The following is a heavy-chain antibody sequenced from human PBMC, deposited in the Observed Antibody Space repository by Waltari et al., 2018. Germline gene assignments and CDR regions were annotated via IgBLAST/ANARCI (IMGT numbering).Heavy chain of an antibody. CDR2: ISGSGGST. CDR3: AKDKHIVVGIATRPYFDY. Sequence: EVQLLESGGGLVQPGGSLRLSCAASGFTFSSYAMSWVRQAPGKGLEWVSAISGSGGSTYYADSVKCRFTISRDNSKNTLYLQMNRLRAEDTAVYYCAKDKHIVVGIATRPYFDYWGQGTLVTVSS. CDR1: GFTFSSYA. D-gene: IGHD2-21*01. V-gene: IGHV3-23*01. J-gene: IGHJ4*02.